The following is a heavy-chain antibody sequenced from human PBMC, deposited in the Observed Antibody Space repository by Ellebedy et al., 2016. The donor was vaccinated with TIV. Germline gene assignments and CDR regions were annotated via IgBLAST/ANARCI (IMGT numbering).Heavy chain of an antibody. J-gene: IGHJ5*01. CDR1: GDSISNYF. Sequence: SETLSLTCAVSGDSISNYFWSWIRQPPGKGLEWIGYIHNSGNTNYRPSLKSRVTISVDTSKNQFSLNLRSVTAADTAVYYCARNPPTYNWVDSWGQGTLVTVSS. CDR3: ARNPPTYNWVDS. CDR2: IHNSGNT. V-gene: IGHV4-4*08.